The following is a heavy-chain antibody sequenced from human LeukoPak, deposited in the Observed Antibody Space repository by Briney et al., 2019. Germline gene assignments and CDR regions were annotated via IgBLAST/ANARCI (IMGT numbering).Heavy chain of an antibody. CDR3: ATWIRGNSYGYDH. Sequence: SETLSLTCTVSGGSISSYSWSWIRQPPGKGLEWIGYIYYSGSTNYNPSLKSRVIISVDTSKNQFSLRLSSVTAADTAVYYCATWIRGNSYGYDHWGQGTLVTVSS. CDR2: IYYSGST. V-gene: IGHV4-59*01. CDR1: GGSISSYS. J-gene: IGHJ5*02. D-gene: IGHD5-18*01.